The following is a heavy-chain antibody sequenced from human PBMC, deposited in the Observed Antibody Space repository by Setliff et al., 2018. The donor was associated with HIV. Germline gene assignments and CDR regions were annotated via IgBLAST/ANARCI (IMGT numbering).Heavy chain of an antibody. CDR1: GSIVSSNY. J-gene: IGHJ6*03. Sequence: GGSLRLSCAASGSIVSSNYMSWVRQAPGKGLEWVSIIYSGDSTYYADPVKGRFTISRDNSKSTLYLQMNSLRGEDTAVYYCARGVPYSSSSEYYYYYYYMDVWGTGTTVTVSS. CDR3: ARGVPYSSSSEYYYYYYYMDV. V-gene: IGHV3-66*02. D-gene: IGHD6-6*01. CDR2: IYSGDST.